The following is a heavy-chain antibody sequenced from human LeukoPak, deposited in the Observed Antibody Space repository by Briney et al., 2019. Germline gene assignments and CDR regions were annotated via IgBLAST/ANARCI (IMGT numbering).Heavy chain of an antibody. CDR3: AKDVLLWFGEPSVDWFDP. D-gene: IGHD3-10*01. V-gene: IGHV3-23*01. J-gene: IGHJ5*02. Sequence: GGSLRLSCAASGFTFSSYAMSWVRQAPGKGLEWVSAISGSGSSTYYADSVKGRFTISRDNSKNTLYLQMNSLRAEDTAVYYCAKDVLLWFGEPSVDWFDPWGQGTLVTVSS. CDR1: GFTFSSYA. CDR2: ISGSGSST.